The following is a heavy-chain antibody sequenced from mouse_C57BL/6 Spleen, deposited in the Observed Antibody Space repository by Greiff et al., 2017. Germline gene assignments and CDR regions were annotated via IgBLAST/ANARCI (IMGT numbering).Heavy chain of an antibody. J-gene: IGHJ4*01. Sequence: QVQLQQSGAELVRPGTSVKVSCKASGYAFTNYLIEWVKQRPGQGLGWIGVINPGSGGTNYNEKFKGKATLTADKSSSTAYMQLSSLTSEDSAVYFCARERDGYYVSAMDYWGQGTSVTVSS. CDR3: ARERDGYYVSAMDY. CDR2: INPGSGGT. D-gene: IGHD2-3*01. V-gene: IGHV1-54*01. CDR1: GYAFTNYL.